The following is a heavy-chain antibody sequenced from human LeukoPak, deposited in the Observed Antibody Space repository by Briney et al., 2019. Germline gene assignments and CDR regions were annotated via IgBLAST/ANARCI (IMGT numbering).Heavy chain of an antibody. D-gene: IGHD3-22*01. CDR2: INPSGGST. CDR3: ARDYNSISMILVGPLDY. V-gene: IGHV1-46*01. J-gene: IGHJ4*02. CDR1: GYTFTSYY. Sequence: ASVKVSCKASGYTFTSYYIHWVRQAPGQGLEWMGIINPSGGSTSYAQKFQGRVTMTRDTSTSTVHMELSSLTSEDTAVYYCARDYNSISMILVGPLDYWGQGTLVTVSS.